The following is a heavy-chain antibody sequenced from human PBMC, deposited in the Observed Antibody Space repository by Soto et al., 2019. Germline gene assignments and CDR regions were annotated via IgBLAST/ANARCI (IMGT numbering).Heavy chain of an antibody. Sequence: SETLSLTCTVSGGSISSYYWSWIRQPPGKGLEWIGYIYYSGSTNYNPSLKGRVTISVDTSKNQFSLKLSSVTAADTAVYYCARGGNGSGYYYVDWFDPWGQGTLVTVSS. CDR1: GGSISSYY. V-gene: IGHV4-59*01. CDR3: ARGGNGSGYYYVDWFDP. J-gene: IGHJ5*02. CDR2: IYYSGST. D-gene: IGHD3-22*01.